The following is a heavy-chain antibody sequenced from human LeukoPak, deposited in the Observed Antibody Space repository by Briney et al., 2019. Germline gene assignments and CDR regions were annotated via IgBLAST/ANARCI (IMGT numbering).Heavy chain of an antibody. CDR1: GGSISSGDYY. J-gene: IGHJ4*02. D-gene: IGHD2-2*01. V-gene: IGHV4-30-4*08. CDR3: ARESIVVPAAIDY. CDR2: IYYSGSP. Sequence: PSQTLSLTCTVSGGSISSGDYYWSWIRQPPGKGLEWIGYIYYSGSPYYNPSLKSRVPISVDTSKNQFSLKLSSVTAADTAVYYCARESIVVPAAIDYWGQGTLVTVSS.